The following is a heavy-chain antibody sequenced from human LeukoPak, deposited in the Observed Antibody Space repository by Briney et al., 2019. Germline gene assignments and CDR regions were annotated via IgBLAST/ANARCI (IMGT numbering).Heavy chain of an antibody. J-gene: IGHJ4*02. CDR1: GFTFSSYG. Sequence: GGSLRLSCAASGFTFSSYGMHWVRQAPGKGLEWVAVIWYDGGNKYYADSVKGRFTISRDNSKNTLYLQMNSLRAEDTAVYYCARDAYSGSSGDFDYWGQGTLVTVSS. V-gene: IGHV3-33*01. CDR3: ARDAYSGSSGDFDY. CDR2: IWYDGGNK. D-gene: IGHD1-26*01.